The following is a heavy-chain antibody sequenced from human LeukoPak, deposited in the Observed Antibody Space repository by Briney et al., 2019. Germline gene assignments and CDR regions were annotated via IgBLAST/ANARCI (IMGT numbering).Heavy chain of an antibody. CDR1: GFTFTSYA. Sequence: GGSLRLSCAVSGFTFTSYAMHWVGQAPGKGLEGGAGVSYDGSKKDHADSVTGRFTISRGNTKNTLYLQINILRLEDTPVYYCARHNRNYYYDRSGYYYEDAFDLWGQGTMVTVSS. J-gene: IGHJ3*01. CDR3: ARHNRNYYYDRSGYYYEDAFDL. V-gene: IGHV3-30-3*01. D-gene: IGHD3-22*01. CDR2: VSYDGSKK.